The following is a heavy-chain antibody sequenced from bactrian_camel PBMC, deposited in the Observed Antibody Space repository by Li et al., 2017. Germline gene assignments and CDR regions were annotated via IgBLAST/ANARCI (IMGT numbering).Heavy chain of an antibody. CDR1: GFTFSTRG. CDR3: ARGGGGSYFTEYKY. V-gene: IGHV3S40*01. D-gene: IGHD2*01. J-gene: IGHJ4*01. Sequence: VQLVESGGGSVRAGGSLRLSCSTSGFTFSTRGMSWVRQAPGKGLEWVSSISDGGGITYYADSVKGRFTISRDNAKNTLYLQLDSLKTEDTAMYYCARGGGGSYFTEYKYWGQGTQVTVS. CDR2: ISDGGGIT.